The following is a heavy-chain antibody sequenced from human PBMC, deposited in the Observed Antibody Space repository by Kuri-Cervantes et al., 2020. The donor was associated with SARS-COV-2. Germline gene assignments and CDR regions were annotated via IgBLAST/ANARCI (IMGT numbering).Heavy chain of an antibody. V-gene: IGHV5-51*04. Sequence: GGSLRLSCKGSGYSFTTYWIGWVRQMPGKGLEWMGIIYPGDSDTRYSPSFQGQVTISADKPISTAFLQWSSLKASDTAIYYCARRAYGEQVDYYYMDVWGKGTTVTVSS. CDR3: ARRAYGEQVDYYYMDV. J-gene: IGHJ6*03. CDR1: GYSFTTYW. D-gene: IGHD4-17*01. CDR2: IYPGDSDT.